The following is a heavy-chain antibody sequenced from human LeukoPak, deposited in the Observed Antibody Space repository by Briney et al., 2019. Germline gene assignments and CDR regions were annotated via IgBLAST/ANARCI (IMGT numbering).Heavy chain of an antibody. CDR2: INPNSGGT. CDR1: GYTFTDYY. Sequence: WASVKVSCKASGYTFTDYYVHWVRQAPGQGLEWMGWINPNSGGTEYAHTFQGRVTMTRDTSISTAYMDLNRLGSDDTAMYYCARDHCTSNSCYEDFYYGMDVWGQGTTVTVSS. V-gene: IGHV1-2*02. J-gene: IGHJ6*02. D-gene: IGHD2-2*01. CDR3: ARDHCTSNSCYEDFYYGMDV.